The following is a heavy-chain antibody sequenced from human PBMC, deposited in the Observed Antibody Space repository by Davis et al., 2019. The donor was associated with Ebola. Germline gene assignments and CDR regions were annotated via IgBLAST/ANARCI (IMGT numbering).Heavy chain of an antibody. J-gene: IGHJ3*02. CDR1: GFTFSSYS. CDR2: IYSGGTT. Sequence: GESLKISCAASGFTFSSYSMNWVRQAPGKGLEWVSVIYSGGTTYYADSVKGRFTISRDNSKNTLYLQMNSLRAEDTAVYYCARASYYGSGSYGFDIWGQGTMVTVSS. CDR3: ARASYYGSGSYGFDI. V-gene: IGHV3-53*01. D-gene: IGHD3-10*01.